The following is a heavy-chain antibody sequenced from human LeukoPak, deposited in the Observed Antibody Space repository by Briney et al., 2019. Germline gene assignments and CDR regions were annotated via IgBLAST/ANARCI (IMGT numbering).Heavy chain of an antibody. Sequence: GGSLRLSCAASGFTVSSNYMSWVRQAPGKGLEWVSVIYSGGSTYYADSVTGRFTISRDNSKNTQYLQTNSLRAEDTAVYYCARDLVPGEAVPALYRMDVWGQGTTVTVSS. V-gene: IGHV3-66*01. CDR2: IYSGGST. J-gene: IGHJ6*02. CDR1: GFTVSSNY. D-gene: IGHD6-19*01. CDR3: ARDLVPGEAVPALYRMDV.